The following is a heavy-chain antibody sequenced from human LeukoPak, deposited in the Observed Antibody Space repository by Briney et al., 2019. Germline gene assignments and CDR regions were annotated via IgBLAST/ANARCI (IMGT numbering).Heavy chain of an antibody. CDR3: ARGSSGSSSSIAAFDI. Sequence: GGSLRLSCAASGFTFSSYSMNWVRQAPGKGLEWVSSISSSSSYIYYADSVKGRFTISRDNAKNSLYLQMNSLRAEDTAVYYCARGSSGSSSSIAAFDIWGPRDNGHRLF. D-gene: IGHD6-6*01. V-gene: IGHV3-21*01. CDR1: GFTFSSYS. CDR2: ISSSSSYI. J-gene: IGHJ3*02.